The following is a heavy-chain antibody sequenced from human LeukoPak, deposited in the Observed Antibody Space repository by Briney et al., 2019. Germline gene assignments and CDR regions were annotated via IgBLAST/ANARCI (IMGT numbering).Heavy chain of an antibody. CDR2: INSDGGST. D-gene: IGHD3-3*01. CDR1: GFTFSSYW. V-gene: IGHV3-74*01. CDR3: ARAPSKYDFWSGYHYYYMDV. J-gene: IGHJ6*03. Sequence: GGSLRLSCVASGFTFSSYWIHWVRQAPGKGLVWVSRINSDGGSTDYADSVKGRFTISRDNAKNSLYLQMNSLRAEDTAVYYCARAPSKYDFWSGYHYYYMDVWGKGTTVTVSS.